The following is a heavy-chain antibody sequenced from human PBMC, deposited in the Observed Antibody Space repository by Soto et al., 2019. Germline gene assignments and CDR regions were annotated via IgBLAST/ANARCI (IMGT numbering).Heavy chain of an antibody. V-gene: IGHV3-33*01. J-gene: IGHJ4*02. CDR2: IWSDGYNK. CDR1: GFTFNGDG. D-gene: IGHD3-16*01. Sequence: QVQLVESGGGVVQPGRSLRLSCAASGFTFNGDGMDWVRQAPGKGLEWVAVIWSDGYNKYYGDSVKGRFTISRDDSKNTVYLQMNSLRVDDTAIYYCARDLGGSYGPFDYWGQGIQVTVSS. CDR3: ARDLGGSYGPFDY.